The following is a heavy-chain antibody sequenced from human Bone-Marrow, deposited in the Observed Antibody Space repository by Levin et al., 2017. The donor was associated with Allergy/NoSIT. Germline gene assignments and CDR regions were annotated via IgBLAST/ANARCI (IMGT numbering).Heavy chain of an antibody. V-gene: IGHV3-7*01. Sequence: LSLTCAASGFTFTNYWMSWVRQAPGKGLEWVASIKQDGSEQYYVDSLKGRFTVSRDNAKNSLFLQMNSLRAEDTALYYCASRTPGYSSAWYPPDAYDIWGQGTMVTVSS. J-gene: IGHJ3*02. CDR2: IKQDGSEQ. D-gene: IGHD6-19*01. CDR3: ASRTPGYSSAWYPPDAYDI. CDR1: GFTFTNYW.